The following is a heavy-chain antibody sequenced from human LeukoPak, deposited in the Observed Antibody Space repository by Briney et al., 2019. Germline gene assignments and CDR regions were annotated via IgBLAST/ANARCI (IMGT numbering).Heavy chain of an antibody. Sequence: ASVKVSCKASGYTFTNYGISWVRQAPGQGLEWMGWISAYNGHTKYAQKVQGRVTMTRDTSTSTAYMELRSLRSDDTAVYYCARGGGIVDDADAFDIWGQGTMVTVSS. CDR3: ARGGGIVDDADAFDI. V-gene: IGHV1-18*01. J-gene: IGHJ3*02. D-gene: IGHD1-26*01. CDR2: ISAYNGHT. CDR1: GYTFTNYG.